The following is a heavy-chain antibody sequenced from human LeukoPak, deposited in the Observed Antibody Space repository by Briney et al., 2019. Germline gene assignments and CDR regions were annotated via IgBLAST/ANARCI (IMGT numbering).Heavy chain of an antibody. CDR3: ARAQKVRGCSYGFHYYYYMDV. Sequence: ASVKVSCKASGYTFTSYYMHWVRQAPGQGLEWMGIINPSGGSTSYAQKFQGRVTMTRDTSTSTVYMELSSLRSEDTAVYYCARAQKVRGCSYGFHYYYYMDVWGKGTTVTVSS. V-gene: IGHV1-46*01. J-gene: IGHJ6*03. CDR2: INPSGGST. CDR1: GYTFTSYY. D-gene: IGHD5-18*01.